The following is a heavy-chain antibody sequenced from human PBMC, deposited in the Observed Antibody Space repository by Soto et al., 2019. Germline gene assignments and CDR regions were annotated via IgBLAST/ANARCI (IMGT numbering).Heavy chain of an antibody. V-gene: IGHV3-30*03. CDR3: AREGTGGDYWGDH. CDR2: TSWDEGSK. J-gene: IGHJ5*02. Sequence: QVQLVESGGGVVQPGRSLSLSCAASGFTFDTYGMHWVRQAPGKGLEWLAVTSWDEGSKYYADSVKGRFTISRDNSKNTLYLQMDSLRPEEKDISFGAREGTGGDYWGDHWGQGTLVTVSS. CDR1: GFTFDTYG. D-gene: IGHD3-3*01.